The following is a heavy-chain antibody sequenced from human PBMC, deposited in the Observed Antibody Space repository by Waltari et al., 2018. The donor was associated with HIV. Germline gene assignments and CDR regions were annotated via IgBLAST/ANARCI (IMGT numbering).Heavy chain of an antibody. CDR2: RNPNRGNT. V-gene: IGHV1-8*01. J-gene: IGHJ6*02. Sequence: QVQLVQSGAEVKKPGASVKVSCKASGYTFTSYDINWVRQATGQGLEWMGWRNPNRGNTGYGQKFEGRVTMTRNTSISTADSELSSLRSEDTAVYYCARGPATVTPIWYYYYGMDVWGQGTTVTVSS. D-gene: IGHD4-4*01. CDR1: GYTFTSYD. CDR3: ARGPATVTPIWYYYYGMDV.